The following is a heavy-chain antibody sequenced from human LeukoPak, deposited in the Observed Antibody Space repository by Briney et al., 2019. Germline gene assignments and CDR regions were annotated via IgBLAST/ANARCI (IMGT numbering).Heavy chain of an antibody. Sequence: GGSLRLSCAASGFTFSSYALHWVRHPPGKGLEWISAISGSGGRTYYADSVKGRFTISRDNSKNTLYLQMNSPRAEDTAVYYRASCGGSCPSNYYYGMDVWGQGTAVTVSS. V-gene: IGHV3-23*01. CDR2: ISGSGGRT. J-gene: IGHJ6*02. CDR3: ASCGGSCPSNYYYGMDV. D-gene: IGHD2-15*01. CDR1: GFTFSSYA.